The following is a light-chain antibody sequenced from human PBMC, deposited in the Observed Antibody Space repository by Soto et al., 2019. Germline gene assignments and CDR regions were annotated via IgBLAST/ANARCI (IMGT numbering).Light chain of an antibody. Sequence: QSALTQPASVSGSPGQSITISCTGTSSNVGSYKLVSWYQQHPGKAPKLMIFEVNKRPSGISSRFSGSKSGFTASLTISGLQAEDEADYYCSSFTTNRLYVFGPGTKVTVL. CDR2: EVN. CDR1: SSNVGSYKL. CDR3: SSFTTNRLYV. V-gene: IGLV2-14*02. J-gene: IGLJ1*01.